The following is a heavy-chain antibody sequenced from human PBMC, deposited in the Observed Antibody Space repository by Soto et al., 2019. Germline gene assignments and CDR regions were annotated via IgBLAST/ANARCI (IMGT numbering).Heavy chain of an antibody. CDR2: INRSGST. CDR1: GGSFSGYY. J-gene: IGHJ5*02. CDR3: ARARAARVTWFDP. Sequence: PSETLSLTCAVYGGSFSGYYWSWIRQPPGKGLEWIGEINRSGSTNYNPSLKSRVTISVDTSKNQFSLKLSSVTAADTAVYYCARARAARVTWFDPWGQGTLVTVSS. D-gene: IGHD6-6*01. V-gene: IGHV4-34*01.